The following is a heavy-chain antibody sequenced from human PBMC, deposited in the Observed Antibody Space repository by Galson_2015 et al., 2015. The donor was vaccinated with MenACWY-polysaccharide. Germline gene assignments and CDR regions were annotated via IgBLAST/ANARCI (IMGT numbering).Heavy chain of an antibody. CDR2: ISSSGSTV. V-gene: IGHV3-11*01. D-gene: IGHD2-2*01. CDR3: ARDGGDGGYCSSTSCRGAFDI. Sequence: SLRLSCAASGFTFSDYYMTWIRQAPGKGLDWVSYISSSGSTVDYADSVKGRFTISRDNAKNSLYLQMSSLRAEDTAVYYCARDGGDGGYCSSTSCRGAFDIWGQGTVVTVSS. CDR1: GFTFSDYY. J-gene: IGHJ3*02.